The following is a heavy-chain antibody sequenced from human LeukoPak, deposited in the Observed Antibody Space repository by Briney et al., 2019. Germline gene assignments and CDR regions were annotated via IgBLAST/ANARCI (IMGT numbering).Heavy chain of an antibody. CDR1: GYAFSSYA. J-gene: IGHJ3*02. CDR3: ARVQSGSDAFDI. V-gene: IGHV3-30-3*01. CDR2: ISTDGSNR. Sequence: GRSLRLSCAASGYAFSSYAMHWVRQAPGKGPERVAAISTDGSNRFYADSVKGRFTFSRDNSKNTLYLQMNSLRVEDTATYYCARVQSGSDAFDIWGQGRMVTVSS.